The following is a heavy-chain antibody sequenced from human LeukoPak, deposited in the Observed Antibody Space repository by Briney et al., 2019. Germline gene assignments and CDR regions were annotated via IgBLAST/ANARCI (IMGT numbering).Heavy chain of an antibody. CDR2: ISGSGGST. CDR3: AKDMAREGSGYDCDFDY. V-gene: IGHV3-23*01. Sequence: PGGSLRLSCAASRFTFSSFAMSWVRQAPGKGLEWVSLISGSGGSTYYADSVKGRFTISRDNSKNTLYLQMDSLRADDTAVFYCAKDMAREGSGYDCDFDYWGQGTLVTVSS. J-gene: IGHJ4*02. CDR1: RFTFSSFA. D-gene: IGHD5-12*01.